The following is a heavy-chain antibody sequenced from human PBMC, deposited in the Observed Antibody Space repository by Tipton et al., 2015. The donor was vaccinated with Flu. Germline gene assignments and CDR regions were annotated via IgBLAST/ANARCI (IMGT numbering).Heavy chain of an antibody. J-gene: IGHJ6*02. Sequence: TLSLTCAVSGDSISSDYYWGWIRQSAGKGLEWIGRIYTSGSTNYNPSLKSRVTMSVDTSKNQFSLKLSSVTAADTAVYYCASGYSYGVYYYYGMDVWGQGTTVTVSS. CDR1: GDSISSDYY. V-gene: IGHV4-4*07. CDR3: ASGYSYGVYYYYGMDV. D-gene: IGHD5-18*01. CDR2: IYTSGST.